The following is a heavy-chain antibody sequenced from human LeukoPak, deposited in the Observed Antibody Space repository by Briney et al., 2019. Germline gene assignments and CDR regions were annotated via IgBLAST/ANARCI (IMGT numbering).Heavy chain of an antibody. D-gene: IGHD2-15*01. V-gene: IGHV1-46*01. CDR3: ARDDALLPHFYYYMAV. J-gene: IGHJ6*03. Sequence: GASVKVSFKASGYTFTNYYLHWVRQAPGQGLEWMGIVNPIGGGTTYAQKFQDRVTMNRERSTSKLYMELSSLTSEDTAVYYCARDDALLPHFYYYMAVWGKGTTVTVSS. CDR2: VNPIGGGT. CDR1: GYTFTNYY.